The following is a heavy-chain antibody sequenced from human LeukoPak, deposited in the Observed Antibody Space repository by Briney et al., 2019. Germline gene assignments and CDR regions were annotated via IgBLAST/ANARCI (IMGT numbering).Heavy chain of an antibody. V-gene: IGHV3-48*03. D-gene: IGHD5-12*01. Sequence: GGSLRLSCSASGFTFSSYEMNWVRQAPGKGLEWVSYISSSGGTIYYADSVKGRFTISRDNAKNSLHLQMNSLRAEDTAVYYCARGGGYSGYDLDAFDIWGQGTMVTVSS. CDR3: ARGGGYSGYDLDAFDI. CDR2: ISSSGGTI. J-gene: IGHJ3*02. CDR1: GFTFSSYE.